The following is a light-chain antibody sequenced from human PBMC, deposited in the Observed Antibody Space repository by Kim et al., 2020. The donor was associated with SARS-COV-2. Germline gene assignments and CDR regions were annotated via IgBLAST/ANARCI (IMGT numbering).Light chain of an antibody. CDR1: SSNIGSNP. J-gene: IGLJ1*01. CDR2: NTD. V-gene: IGLV1-44*01. Sequence: QAVVTQPPSISGTPGQRVTISCSWSSSNIGSNPVNWYQQFPGTAPKLLIYNTDQRPSGVPDRFSASSSDSSASLAISGLQSEDEADYYCAACDNTLYGCVFGGGTKVTVL. CDR3: AACDNTLYGCV.